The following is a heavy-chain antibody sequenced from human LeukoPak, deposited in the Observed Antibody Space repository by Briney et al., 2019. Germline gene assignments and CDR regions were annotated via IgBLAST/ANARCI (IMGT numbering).Heavy chain of an antibody. CDR2: IYYSGST. V-gene: IGHV4-59*01. Sequence: PSETLSLTCTVSGGSISSYYWSWIRQPPGKGLEWIGYIYYSGSTNYNPSLKSRVTISVDTSKNQFSLKLSSVTAADTAVYYCARDTRMIAAAGRFDPWGQGTLVTVPS. D-gene: IGHD6-13*01. J-gene: IGHJ5*02. CDR3: ARDTRMIAAAGRFDP. CDR1: GGSISSYY.